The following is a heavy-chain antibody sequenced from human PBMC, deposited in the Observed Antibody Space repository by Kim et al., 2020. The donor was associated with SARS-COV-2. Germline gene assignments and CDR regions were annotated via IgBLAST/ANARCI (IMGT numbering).Heavy chain of an antibody. CDR2: IYPGDSDT. CDR1: GYSFTSYW. Sequence: GESLKISCKGSGYSFTSYWIGWVRQMPGKGLEWMGIIYPGDSDTRYSPSFQGQVTISADKSISTAYLQWSSLKASDTAMYYCARRQSVVPAAKSHEGYDPWGQGTLVTVSS. CDR3: ARRQSVVPAAKSHEGYDP. D-gene: IGHD2-2*01. V-gene: IGHV5-51*01. J-gene: IGHJ5*02.